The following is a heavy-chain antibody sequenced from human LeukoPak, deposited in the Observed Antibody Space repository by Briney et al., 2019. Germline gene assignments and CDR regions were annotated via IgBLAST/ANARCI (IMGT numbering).Heavy chain of an antibody. J-gene: IGHJ4*02. CDR2: IYYSGRT. V-gene: IGHV4-39*01. D-gene: IGHD3-22*01. Sequence: SETLSLTCTVSGGSLSSSRYYWGWIRQPPGKGLEWIGSIYYSGRTYYNPSLKSRVTISVDTSKNQFSLKLSSVTAADTAVYYCARQLWYYYDSSGYYPIDYWGQGTLVTVSS. CDR3: ARQLWYYYDSSGYYPIDY. CDR1: GGSLSSSRYY.